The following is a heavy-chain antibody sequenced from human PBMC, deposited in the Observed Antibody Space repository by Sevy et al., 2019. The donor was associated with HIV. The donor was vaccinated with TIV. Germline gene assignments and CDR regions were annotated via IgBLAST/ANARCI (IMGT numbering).Heavy chain of an antibody. J-gene: IGHJ6*02. CDR3: AREGITSRMDV. V-gene: IGHV3-7*01. D-gene: IGHD3-10*01. CDR1: GFTFSSYW. CDR2: IKQDGSEK. Sequence: GGSLRLSCAASGFTFSSYWMSWVRQAPGKGLGWVANIKQDGSEKYYVDSVKARFTISRDNAKNSLYLQMNSLRAEDTAVYYCAREGITSRMDVWGQGTTVTVSS.